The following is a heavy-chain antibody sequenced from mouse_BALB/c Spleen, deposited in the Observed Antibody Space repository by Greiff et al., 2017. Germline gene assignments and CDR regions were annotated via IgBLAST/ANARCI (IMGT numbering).Heavy chain of an antibody. D-gene: IGHD3-3*01. CDR3: ARHEGRAMDY. CDR2: ISNGGGST. Sequence: EVQVVESGGGLVQPGGSLKLSCAASGFTFSSYTMSWVRQTPEKRLEWVAYISNGGGSTYYPDTVKGRFTISRDNAKNTLYLQMSSLKSEDTAMYYCARHEGRAMDYWGQGTSVTVSS. J-gene: IGHJ4*01. V-gene: IGHV5-12-2*01. CDR1: GFTFSSYT.